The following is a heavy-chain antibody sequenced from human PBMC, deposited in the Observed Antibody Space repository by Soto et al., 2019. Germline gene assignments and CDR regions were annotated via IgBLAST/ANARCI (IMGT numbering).Heavy chain of an antibody. D-gene: IGHD3-22*01. V-gene: IGHV4-31*03. CDR1: GGSISSGGYY. CDR3: AREIVVVITTSGHYYGMDV. Sequence: PSETQSLTSPVSGGSISSGGYYWSWIRQHPGKGLEWIGYIYYSGSTYYNPSLKSRVTISVDTSKNQFSLKLSSVTAADTAVYYCAREIVVVITTSGHYYGMDVWGQGTTVTVSS. CDR2: IYYSGST. J-gene: IGHJ6*02.